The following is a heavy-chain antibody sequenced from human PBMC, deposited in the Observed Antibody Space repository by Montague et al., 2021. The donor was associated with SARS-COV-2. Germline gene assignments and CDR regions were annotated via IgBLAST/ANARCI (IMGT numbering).Heavy chain of an antibody. CDR3: ARHPIGSFPRYGMDV. Sequence: SETLSLTCAVYGGSFSTYYWAWIRQSPGKGLEWIGYIYYSGSTSXNPSLKSRVTISVDTSKNQFSLKLSSVTAADTAVYYCARHPIGSFPRYGMDVWGQGTTVTVSS. J-gene: IGHJ6*02. CDR1: GGSFSTYY. CDR2: IYYSGST. V-gene: IGHV4-59*08. D-gene: IGHD2-15*01.